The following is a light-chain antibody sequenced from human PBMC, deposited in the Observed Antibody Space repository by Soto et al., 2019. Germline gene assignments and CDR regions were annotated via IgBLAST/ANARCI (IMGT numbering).Light chain of an antibody. J-gene: IGKJ5*01. Sequence: EIVMTHSQATVPASPCERVTLSFSASQSVNSNLAWYQQKPGQAPRLLIYGASTRATGIPARFSGSGSGTEFTLTISSLQSEDFAVYYCQQYNNWPPITFGQGTRLEIK. V-gene: IGKV3-15*01. CDR1: QSVNSN. CDR3: QQYNNWPPIT. CDR2: GAS.